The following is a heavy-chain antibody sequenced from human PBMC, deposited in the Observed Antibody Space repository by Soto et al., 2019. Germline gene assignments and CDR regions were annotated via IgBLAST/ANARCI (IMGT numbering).Heavy chain of an antibody. D-gene: IGHD6-13*01. CDR1: GYTFTSYG. CDR2: ISAYNGNT. V-gene: IGHV1-18*01. CDR3: ARDLRNRQQLGHAFDI. J-gene: IGHJ3*02. Sequence: QVQLVQSGAEVKKPGASVKVSCKASGYTFTSYGISWVRQAPGQGLEWMGWISAYNGNTNYAQKLQGRVTMTTDTTTSRAHVELRSLRSDDTAGYYCARDLRNRQQLGHAFDIWGPGTIVTVSS.